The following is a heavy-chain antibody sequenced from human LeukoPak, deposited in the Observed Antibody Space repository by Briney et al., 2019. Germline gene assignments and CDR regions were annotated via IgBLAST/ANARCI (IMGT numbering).Heavy chain of an antibody. CDR2: IIPILGIA. CDR3: ARAPRPPYCGGDCYFPADY. CDR1: GGTFSSYA. V-gene: IGHV1-69*04. J-gene: IGHJ4*02. D-gene: IGHD2-21*02. Sequence: SVKVSCKASGGTFSSYAISWVRQAPGQGLEWMGRIIPILGIANYAQKFLGRVTITADKSTSTAYMELSSLRSEDTAVYYCARAPRPPYCGGDCYFPADYWGQGTLVTVSS.